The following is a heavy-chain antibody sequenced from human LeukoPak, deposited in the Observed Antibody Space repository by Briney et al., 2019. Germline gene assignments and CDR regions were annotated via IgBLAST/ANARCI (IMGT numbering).Heavy chain of an antibody. CDR1: GYTLTELS. D-gene: IGHD3-22*01. CDR3: ATDASYYYDSSGYYRLDY. CDR2: FDPEDGET. V-gene: IGHV1-24*01. Sequence: ASVTVSCKVSGYTLTELSMHWVRQAPGKGLEWMGGFDPEDGETIYAQKFQGRVTMTEDTSTDTAYMELSRLRSEDTAVYYCATDASYYYDSSGYYRLDYWGQGALVSASS. J-gene: IGHJ4*02.